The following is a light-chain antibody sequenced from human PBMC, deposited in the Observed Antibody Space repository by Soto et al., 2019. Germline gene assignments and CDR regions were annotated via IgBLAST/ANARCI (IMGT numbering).Light chain of an antibody. V-gene: IGKV3D-20*02. CDR1: QSVSSTY. Sequence: EIVLTQSPGTLSLSPGERATLSCRASQSVSSTYLAWYQQKPGQAPRLLIYDTSYRATGIQARFSGSGSGTDFTLTISSLEPEDFAVYYCKQRSNWPITFGQGTRLEIK. CDR2: DTS. J-gene: IGKJ5*01. CDR3: KQRSNWPIT.